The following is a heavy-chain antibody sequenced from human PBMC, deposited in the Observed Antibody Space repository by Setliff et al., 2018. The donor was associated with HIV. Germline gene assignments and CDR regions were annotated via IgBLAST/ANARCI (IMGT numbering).Heavy chain of an antibody. CDR1: GYTFTTYS. J-gene: IGHJ4*01. V-gene: IGHV1-3*01. Sequence: ASVKVSCKASGYTFTTYSLHWVRQAPGHSLEWVGWISVGKGDTKYSQELQDRVTITRDTSANTAYMELSSLRSDDTAVYFCVRGALLAAFDFDYWGQGTLVTVS. D-gene: IGHD3-10*01. CDR3: VRGALLAAFDFDY. CDR2: ISVGKGDT.